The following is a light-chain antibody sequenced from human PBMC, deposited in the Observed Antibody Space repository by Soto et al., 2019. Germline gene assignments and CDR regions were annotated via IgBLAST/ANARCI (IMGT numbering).Light chain of an antibody. J-gene: IGKJ4*01. CDR3: MQVLQTPLT. Sequence: DIVLTQSPLSLPVTPGEPASISCRSSQSLLQRNGYNYLDWYLQKPGQSPQLLIYLGSNRASGVPDRFSGSGSCTDFTLKISRVEAEDAGIYYCMQVLQTPLTFGGETKVQI. V-gene: IGKV2-28*01. CDR1: QSLLQRNGYNY. CDR2: LGS.